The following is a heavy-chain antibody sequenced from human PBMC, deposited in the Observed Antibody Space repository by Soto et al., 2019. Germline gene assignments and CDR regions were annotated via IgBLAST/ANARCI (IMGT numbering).Heavy chain of an antibody. D-gene: IGHD3-9*01. J-gene: IGHJ6*02. Sequence: SETLSLTCTVSDDFISSYYWNWIRQPAGKGLEWIGRVSTNGATNYNPSLESRVTMSVDTSKNQFSLKLTSVTAADTAVYFCARADYEILTGSYAMDVWGQGTMVTVSS. CDR1: DDFISSYY. CDR2: VSTNGAT. V-gene: IGHV4-4*07. CDR3: ARADYEILTGSYAMDV.